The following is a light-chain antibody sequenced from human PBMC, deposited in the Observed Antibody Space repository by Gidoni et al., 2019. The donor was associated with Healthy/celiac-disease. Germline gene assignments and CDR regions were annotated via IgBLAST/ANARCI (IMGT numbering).Light chain of an antibody. Sequence: DIQMTQSPSSLSASVGDRVPITCQASQDISNYLNWYQQKSGKAPKLLIYDASNLETGVPSRFSGSGSGTDFTFTISSLQPEDIATYYCQQYDNLVLTFGGXTKVEIK. CDR1: QDISNY. V-gene: IGKV1-33*01. J-gene: IGKJ4*01. CDR3: QQYDNLVLT. CDR2: DAS.